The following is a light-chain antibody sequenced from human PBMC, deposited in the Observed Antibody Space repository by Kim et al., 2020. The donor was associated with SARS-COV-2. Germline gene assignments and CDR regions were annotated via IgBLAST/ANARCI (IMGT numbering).Light chain of an antibody. CDR3: QQSYSTPL. CDR2: AAS. CDR1: QSISSY. V-gene: IGKV1-39*01. J-gene: IGKJ3*01. Sequence: SASVGDRVTITCRASQSISSYLNWYQQKPGKAPKPLTYAASSLQSGIPSRFSSSGSGTDFTLTISSLQTEDFATYYCQQSYSTPLFGPGTKVDIK.